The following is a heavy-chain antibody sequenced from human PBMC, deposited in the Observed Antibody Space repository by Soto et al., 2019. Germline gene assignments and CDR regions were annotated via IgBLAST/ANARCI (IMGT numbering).Heavy chain of an antibody. CDR2: ISSSSSTI. J-gene: IGHJ3*02. CDR1: GFTFSSYS. D-gene: IGHD3-3*01. CDR3: ARSRRGEWYHDAFDI. Sequence: PGGSLRLSCAASGFTFSSYSMNWVRQAPGKGLEWVSYISSSSSTIYYADSVKGRFTISRDNAKNSLSLQMKSLRAEDTALYYCARSRRGEWYHDAFDIWGQGTMVTVS. V-gene: IGHV3-48*01.